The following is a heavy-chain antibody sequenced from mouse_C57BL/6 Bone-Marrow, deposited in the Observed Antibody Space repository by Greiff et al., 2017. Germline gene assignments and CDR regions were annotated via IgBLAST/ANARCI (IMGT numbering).Heavy chain of an antibody. Sequence: QVQLKQSGAELARPGASVKLSCKASGYTFTSYGISWVKQRTGQGLEWIGEIYPRSGNTYYNEKFKGKATLTADKSSSTAYMELRSLPSEDSAVYFCAKGELGLYAMDYWGQGTSVTVSS. CDR2: IYPRSGNT. D-gene: IGHD3-1*01. CDR3: AKGELGLYAMDY. CDR1: GYTFTSYG. V-gene: IGHV1-81*01. J-gene: IGHJ4*01.